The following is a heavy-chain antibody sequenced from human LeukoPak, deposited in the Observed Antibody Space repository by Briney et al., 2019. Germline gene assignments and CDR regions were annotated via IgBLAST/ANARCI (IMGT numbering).Heavy chain of an antibody. CDR1: GFTFSTYS. CDR2: ISSSTSYI. CDR3: AKDLSKTTVTTPSGFDY. J-gene: IGHJ4*02. V-gene: IGHV3-21*04. D-gene: IGHD4-17*01. Sequence: PGGSLRLSCAASGFTFSTYSMNWVRQAPGKGLEWVSSISSSTSYIYYADSVKGRFTISRDNSKNTLYLQMNSLRAEDTAVYYCAKDLSKTTVTTPSGFDYWGQGTLVTVSS.